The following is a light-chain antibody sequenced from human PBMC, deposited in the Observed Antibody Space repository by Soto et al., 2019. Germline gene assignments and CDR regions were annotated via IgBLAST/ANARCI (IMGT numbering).Light chain of an antibody. CDR2: TAS. V-gene: IGKV1-12*01. CDR3: QQGHTFPLT. Sequence: DIPMTQSPSSVSASVGDTVTITCRASQDIIIALAWFQQKQGEAPRLLIYTASSLHSGVPSKFSGSGSGTDFTLTISSLQPEDFATYYCQQGHTFPLTFGGGTMVEMK. J-gene: IGKJ4*01. CDR1: QDIIIA.